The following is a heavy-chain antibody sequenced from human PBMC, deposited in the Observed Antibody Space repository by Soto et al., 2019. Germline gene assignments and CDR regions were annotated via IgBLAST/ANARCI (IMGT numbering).Heavy chain of an antibody. CDR3: AKIDSGSYSSY. CDR1: GFTFSTYA. Sequence: EAQLLESGGGLVQPGGSLRLSCAASGFTFSTYAMSWARQAPGKGLEWVSDISADGGGRYHADSVKGRFTISRDNSKNTLYLQMNSLRAEDTAVYYCAKIDSGSYSSYWGQGTLVTVSS. J-gene: IGHJ4*02. CDR2: ISADGGGR. D-gene: IGHD1-26*01. V-gene: IGHV3-23*01.